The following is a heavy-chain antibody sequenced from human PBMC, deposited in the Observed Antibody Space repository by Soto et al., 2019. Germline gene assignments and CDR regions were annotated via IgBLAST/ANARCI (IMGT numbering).Heavy chain of an antibody. CDR2: VHSSGRI. V-gene: IGHV4-31*03. CDR3: ARGRLSGIVPVGMDV. CDR1: GDSISSGGYY. D-gene: IGHD1-20*01. Sequence: PSETLSLTCTVSGDSISSGGYYWNWIRQHPERGLEWIGYVHSSGRIYYNSSLKSRVTISFDASENQFSLNVRSVTAADAAVYYCARGRLSGIVPVGMDVRGQGTTVTVSS. J-gene: IGHJ6*02.